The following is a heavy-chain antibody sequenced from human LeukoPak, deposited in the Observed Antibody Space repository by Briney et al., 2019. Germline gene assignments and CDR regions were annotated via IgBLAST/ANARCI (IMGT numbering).Heavy chain of an antibody. Sequence: PGGSLRLSCAASGFTFSSYAMSWVRQAPGKGLEWVSAISGSGGSTYYADSVKGRFTISRDNSKNTLYLQMNSLRAEDTAVYYCAKFSDFWSDYYYGMDVWGQGTTVTVSS. D-gene: IGHD3-3*01. CDR2: ISGSGGST. J-gene: IGHJ6*02. CDR1: GFTFSSYA. CDR3: AKFSDFWSDYYYGMDV. V-gene: IGHV3-23*01.